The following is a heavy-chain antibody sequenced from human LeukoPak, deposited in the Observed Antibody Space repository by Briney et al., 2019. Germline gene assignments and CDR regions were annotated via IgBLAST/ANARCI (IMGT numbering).Heavy chain of an antibody. V-gene: IGHV3-23*01. J-gene: IGHJ4*02. Sequence: GGSLRLSCAASGFTFSSYAMSWVRQAPGKGLEWVSAISGSGGSTYYADSVKGRFTISRDNSKNTLYLQMNSLRAEDTAVYYCAKDRKWGSGSYLFDYWGQGTLVTVSS. CDR3: AKDRKWGSGSYLFDY. D-gene: IGHD3-10*01. CDR1: GFTFSSYA. CDR2: ISGSGGST.